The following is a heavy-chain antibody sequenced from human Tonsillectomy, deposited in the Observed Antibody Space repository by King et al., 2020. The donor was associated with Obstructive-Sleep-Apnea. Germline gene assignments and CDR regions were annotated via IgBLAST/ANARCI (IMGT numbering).Heavy chain of an antibody. Sequence: VQLVESGGGVVQSGRSLRLSCAASGFYFSGYSLHWVRQAPGKGLECVAGISLYGTNREYADSVKGRFIISRDNSKYTLDLQMNSLRTDDTALYYCARVRVAHGDFPLWGRGTLVTVSS. CDR2: ISLYGTNR. V-gene: IGHV3-30*04. J-gene: IGHJ2*01. CDR3: ARVRVAHGDFPL. CDR1: GFYFSGYS. D-gene: IGHD4-17*01.